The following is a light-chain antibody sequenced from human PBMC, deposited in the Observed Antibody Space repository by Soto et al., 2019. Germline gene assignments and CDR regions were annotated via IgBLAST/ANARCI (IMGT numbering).Light chain of an antibody. CDR2: DAS. CDR3: QQRSNWPS. V-gene: IGKV3-11*01. Sequence: EIVLTQSPATLSLSPGERATLSCRASQSVSSYLAWYQQKPGQAPRLLIYDASNRYTGIPARFSGSGSVTDFTLTISSLEPEDFAVYYCQQRSNWPSFGGGTKVEIK. J-gene: IGKJ4*01. CDR1: QSVSSY.